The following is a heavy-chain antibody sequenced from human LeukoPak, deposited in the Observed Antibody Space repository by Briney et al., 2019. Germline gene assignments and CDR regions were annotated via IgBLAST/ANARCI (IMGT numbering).Heavy chain of an antibody. D-gene: IGHD2-15*01. J-gene: IGHJ6*03. V-gene: IGHV7-4-1*02. CDR3: ARSRRVVVPSTLNSADYYYYYMDV. Sequence: ASVMVSCKASGYTFTYYGLNWVRQAPGQGLECLGGINTNTGNPTYAQGFTGRFVFSFDTSVSTAYLQISSLKAEDTAIYYCARSRRVVVPSTLNSADYYYYYMDVWGKGTTVTVSS. CDR1: GYTFTYYG. CDR2: INTNTGNP.